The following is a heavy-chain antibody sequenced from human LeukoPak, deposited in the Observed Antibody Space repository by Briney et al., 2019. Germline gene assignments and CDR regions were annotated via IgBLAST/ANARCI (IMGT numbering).Heavy chain of an antibody. CDR2: ISAYNGYT. Sequence: ASVKVSCKASGYTFTSYGISWVRQAPGQGLEWMGWISAYNGYTNYAQKLQGRVTMTRNTSISTAYMELSSLRSEDTAVYYCARAGRTYYDILTGHGGNWFDPWGQGTLVTVSS. J-gene: IGHJ5*02. V-gene: IGHV1-18*01. CDR3: ARAGRTYYDILTGHGGNWFDP. CDR1: GYTFTSYG. D-gene: IGHD3-9*01.